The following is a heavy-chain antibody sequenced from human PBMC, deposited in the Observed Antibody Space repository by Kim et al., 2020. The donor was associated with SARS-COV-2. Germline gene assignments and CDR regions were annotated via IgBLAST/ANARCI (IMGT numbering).Heavy chain of an antibody. J-gene: IGHJ4*02. CDR1: GYTFTGYY. D-gene: IGHD6-6*01. Sequence: ASVKVSCKASGYTFTGYYMHWVRQAPGQGIEWMGRINPNTGDTNYEQKFQDRVTMTRDTSITTAYLELSGLRSDDTAVYFCARDWGSIAAEVAFDYLGQGTLVTVSS. CDR3: ARDWGSIAAEVAFDY. CDR2: INPNTGDT. V-gene: IGHV1-2*06.